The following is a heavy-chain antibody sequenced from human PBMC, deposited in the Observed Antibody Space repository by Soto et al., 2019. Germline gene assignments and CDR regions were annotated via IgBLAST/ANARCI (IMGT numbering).Heavy chain of an antibody. Sequence: KPSETLSLTCTVSGGSISSYYWSWIRQPPGKGLEWIGYIYYSGSTNYNPSLKSRVTISVDTSKNQFSLKLSSVTAADTAVYYCVRSSYYYDSSGYYSYYFDYWGQGTLVTVSS. CDR2: IYYSGST. V-gene: IGHV4-59*01. CDR3: VRSSYYYDSSGYYSYYFDY. CDR1: GGSISSYY. D-gene: IGHD3-22*01. J-gene: IGHJ4*02.